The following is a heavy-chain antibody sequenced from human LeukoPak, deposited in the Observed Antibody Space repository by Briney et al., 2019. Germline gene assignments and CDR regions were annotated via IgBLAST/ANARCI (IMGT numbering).Heavy chain of an antibody. CDR2: ISGSGVDT. Sequence: GGSLRLSCAASGFTFSTYAMSWVCQAPGKGLEWVSAISGSGVDTYYADSVKGRFTISRDSSKNTLYLQMNSLRAEDTAIYYCAREVHGSGTLYLDYWGQGTLVTVSS. CDR1: GFTFSTYA. V-gene: IGHV3-23*01. CDR3: AREVHGSGTLYLDY. J-gene: IGHJ4*02. D-gene: IGHD3-10*01.